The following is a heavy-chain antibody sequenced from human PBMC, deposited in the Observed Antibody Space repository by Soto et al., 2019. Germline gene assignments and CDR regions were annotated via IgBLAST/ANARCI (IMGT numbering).Heavy chain of an antibody. V-gene: IGHV1-69*06. D-gene: IGHD2-15*01. CDR2: IIPVFGTT. CDR3: ARRPHCSGGICYYGLDN. CDR1: GGIFSSYA. Sequence: QEQLVQSGAEVKKPGSSVKVSCKASGGIFSSYAVSWVRQAPGQGLEWMGGIIPVFGTTNYAQKFQGRVTLTTSTSTSTVYMEMRSLGSEDTAVYYCARRPHCSGGICYYGLDNWGQGTLVTVSS. J-gene: IGHJ4*02.